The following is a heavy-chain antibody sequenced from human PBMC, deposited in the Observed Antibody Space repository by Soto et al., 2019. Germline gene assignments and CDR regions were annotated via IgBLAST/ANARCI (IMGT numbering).Heavy chain of an antibody. Sequence: SETLSLTCSVSTGSMRTYYWTWIRQSPGKGLEWIGQISHTGRTKYNPSLESRVTISVDTSRKQLSLKLTSVTAADTALYYCARDDTTGLFDFWGQGTLVTVSS. D-gene: IGHD4-17*01. CDR3: ARDDTTGLFDF. CDR2: ISHTGRT. J-gene: IGHJ4*02. CDR1: TGSMRTYY. V-gene: IGHV4-59*01.